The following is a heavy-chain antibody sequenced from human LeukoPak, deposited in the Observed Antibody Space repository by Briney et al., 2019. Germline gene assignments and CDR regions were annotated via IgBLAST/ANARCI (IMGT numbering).Heavy chain of an antibody. Sequence: ASVKVSCKASGYTFTSYYMHWVRQAPGQGLEWMGIINPSGGSTSYAQKFQGRVTMTRDTSTSTVYMELSSLRSDDTAVYYCARDKNTMVRGVIPDYWGQGTLVTVSS. CDR3: ARDKNTMVRGVIPDY. D-gene: IGHD3-10*01. CDR2: INPSGGST. J-gene: IGHJ4*02. V-gene: IGHV1-46*01. CDR1: GYTFTSYY.